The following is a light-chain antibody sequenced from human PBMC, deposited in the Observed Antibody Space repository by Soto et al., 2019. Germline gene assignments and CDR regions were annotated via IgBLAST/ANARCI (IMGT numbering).Light chain of an antibody. CDR1: QSVRNNY. Sequence: DNVLTQSPGTLSLSPGERATLSCRASQSVRNNYLAWYQKTGEQPTLLLIYAATRRTDGPAELFSGGACGTFSTLTISILAEEDVVDYCWQQDGSPGTFGQGTKVDIK. V-gene: IGKV3-20*01. J-gene: IGKJ1*01. CDR2: AAT. CDR3: QQDGSPGT.